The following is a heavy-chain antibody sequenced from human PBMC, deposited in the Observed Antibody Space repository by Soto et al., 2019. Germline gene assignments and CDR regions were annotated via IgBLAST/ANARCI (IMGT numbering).Heavy chain of an antibody. J-gene: IGHJ6*02. Sequence: QVELRESGPGLVKPSETLSLTCNVSGGSMRSYYWTWMRQSPGKGLEWLGNIFYNEKNNLNPSLKSRLSISVDTSKKKFSLMLSSVTAEDTAIYYCARDSTCCGLDVLGQGTTVTVSS. CDR1: GGSMRSYY. CDR2: IFYNEKN. D-gene: IGHD2-21*01. V-gene: IGHV4-59*01. CDR3: ARDSTCCGLDV.